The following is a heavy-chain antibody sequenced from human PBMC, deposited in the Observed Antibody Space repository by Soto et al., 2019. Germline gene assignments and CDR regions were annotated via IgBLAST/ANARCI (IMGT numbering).Heavy chain of an antibody. CDR3: AREVYGGNLDY. CDR2: ISYDGSNK. Sequence: GGSPRLSCAASGFTFSSYAMHWVRQAPGKGLEWVAVISYDGSNKYYADSVKGRFTISRDNSKNTLYLQMNSLRAEDTAVYYCAREVYGGNLDYWGQGTLVIVSS. J-gene: IGHJ4*02. CDR1: GFTFSSYA. D-gene: IGHD2-8*01. V-gene: IGHV3-30-3*01.